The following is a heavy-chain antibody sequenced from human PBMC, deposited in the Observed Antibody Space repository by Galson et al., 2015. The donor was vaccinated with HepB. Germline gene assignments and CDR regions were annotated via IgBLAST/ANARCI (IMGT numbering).Heavy chain of an antibody. CDR2: IRSKANSYAT. J-gene: IGHJ6*02. D-gene: IGHD2-2*01. V-gene: IGHV3-73*01. CDR3: TQLFYYYGMDV. Sequence: SLRLSCAASGFTFSGSAMHWVRQASGKGLEWVGRIRSKANSYATAYAASVKGRFTISRDDSKNTAYLQMNSLKTEDTAVYYCTQLFYYYGMDVWGQGTTVTVSS. CDR1: GFTFSGSA.